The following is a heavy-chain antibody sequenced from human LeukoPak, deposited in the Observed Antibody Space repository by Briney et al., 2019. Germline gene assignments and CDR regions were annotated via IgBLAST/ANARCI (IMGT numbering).Heavy chain of an antibody. D-gene: IGHD3-16*02. Sequence: GGSLRLSCAASGFTFSSYSMNWVRQAPGKGLEWVSSISSSSSYIYYADSVKGRFTISRDNSKNTLYLQMNSLRAEDTAVYYCAKEDYDYVWGSYRSTPTFDYWGQGTLVTVSS. V-gene: IGHV3-21*04. CDR1: GFTFSSYS. CDR2: ISSSSSYI. J-gene: IGHJ4*02. CDR3: AKEDYDYVWGSYRSTPTFDY.